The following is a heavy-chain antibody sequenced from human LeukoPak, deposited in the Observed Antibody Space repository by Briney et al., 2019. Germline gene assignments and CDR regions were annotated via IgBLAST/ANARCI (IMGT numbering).Heavy chain of an antibody. J-gene: IGHJ6*02. CDR3: ARDRRYYDTSGTVYYDAMDV. CDR2: ISYSGST. V-gene: IGHV4-59*01. CDR1: GGSMSSYY. Sequence: SETLSLTCTVSGGSMSSYYWSWTRQPPGKGLEWIGYISYSGSTNYNPSLKSRVTISVDTSKNHFSLKLSSVTAADTAVYYRARDRRYYDTSGTVYYDAMDVWGQGTTVTVSS. D-gene: IGHD3-22*01.